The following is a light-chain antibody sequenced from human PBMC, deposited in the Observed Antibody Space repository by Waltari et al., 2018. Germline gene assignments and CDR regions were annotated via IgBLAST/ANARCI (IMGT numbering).Light chain of an antibody. J-gene: IGKJ5*01. Sequence: DVGLTQSPLSLPVTLGQPASLSCWSSQSLVYTDGISYLNWFHQRPGQAPRRLIYKVSNRDSGVPDRFSGSGSGTYFTLMISSVEADDVGVYFCMQATHWPVTFGQGTRLEIK. CDR2: KVS. CDR1: QSLVYTDGISY. V-gene: IGKV2-30*01. CDR3: MQATHWPVT.